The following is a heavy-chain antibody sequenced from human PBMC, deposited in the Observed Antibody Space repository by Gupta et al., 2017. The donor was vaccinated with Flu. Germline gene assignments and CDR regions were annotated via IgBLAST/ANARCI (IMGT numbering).Heavy chain of an antibody. CDR3: AREKIHYDILTGYSRYYFDY. Sequence: LEWMGGIIPIFGTANYAQKFQGRVTITADKSTSTAYMGLSSLRSEDTAVYYCAREKIHYDILTGYSRYYFDYWGQGTLVTVSS. D-gene: IGHD3-9*01. CDR2: IIPIFGTA. J-gene: IGHJ4*02. V-gene: IGHV1-69*06.